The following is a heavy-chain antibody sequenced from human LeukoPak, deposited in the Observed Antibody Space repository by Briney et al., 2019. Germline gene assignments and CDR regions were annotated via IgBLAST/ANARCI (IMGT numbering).Heavy chain of an antibody. CDR1: GFTFSSYG. CDR3: AKDTQYFDWLLDYYYGMDV. Sequence: GGSLRLSCAASGFTFSSYGMLWVRQAPGKGLEWVAVISYDGSNKYYADSVKGRFTISRDNSKNTLYLQMNSLRAEDTAVYYCAKDTQYFDWLLDYYYGMDVWGKGTTVTVSS. V-gene: IGHV3-30*18. D-gene: IGHD3-9*01. J-gene: IGHJ6*04. CDR2: ISYDGSNK.